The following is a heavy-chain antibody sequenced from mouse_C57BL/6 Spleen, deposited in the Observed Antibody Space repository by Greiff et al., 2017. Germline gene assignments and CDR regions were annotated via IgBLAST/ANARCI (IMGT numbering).Heavy chain of an antibody. J-gene: IGHJ4*01. CDR3: ARDGLDY. D-gene: IGHD2-3*01. Sequence: EVQLQQSGAELVRPGSSVKMSCKTSGYTFTSYGINWVKQRPGQGLEWIGYIYLGNGYTEYNEKFKGKATLTSDTSSSTAYMQLSSLTSEDSAIYFCARDGLDYWGQGTSVTVSS. CDR1: GYTFTSYG. CDR2: IYLGNGYT. V-gene: IGHV1-58*01.